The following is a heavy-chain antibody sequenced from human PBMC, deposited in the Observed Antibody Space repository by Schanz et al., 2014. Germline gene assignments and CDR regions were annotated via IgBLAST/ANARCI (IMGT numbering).Heavy chain of an antibody. J-gene: IGHJ4*02. Sequence: EMQLLESGGGLIQPGGSLRLSCAASGFTFSTHAMSWVRQAPGKGLEWISYITGTGTVMYADSVKGRFTISRDNGKNSLSLQMNSLRAEDTAVYYCVSVYDSSGYVSFNYWGQGTLVTVSS. CDR2: ITGTGTV. CDR3: VSVYDSSGYVSFNY. D-gene: IGHD3-22*01. V-gene: IGHV3-48*01. CDR1: GFTFSTHA.